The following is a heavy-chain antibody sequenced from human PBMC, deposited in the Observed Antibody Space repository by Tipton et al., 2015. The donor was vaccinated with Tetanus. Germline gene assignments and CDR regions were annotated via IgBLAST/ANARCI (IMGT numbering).Heavy chain of an antibody. Sequence: LRLSCTIFGGSVSRGSYYWAWIRQPPGKGLEYIGYILYGASTHYNPSLKSRVTVSADPSQNQFSLKLSSVTAADTGVYFCAKSDGAQTSGWYPSLYFDFWGQGTLVTVSS. CDR2: ILYGAST. D-gene: IGHD6-19*01. V-gene: IGHV4-61*01. CDR3: AKSDGAQTSGWYPSLYFDF. CDR1: GGSVSRGSYY. J-gene: IGHJ4*02.